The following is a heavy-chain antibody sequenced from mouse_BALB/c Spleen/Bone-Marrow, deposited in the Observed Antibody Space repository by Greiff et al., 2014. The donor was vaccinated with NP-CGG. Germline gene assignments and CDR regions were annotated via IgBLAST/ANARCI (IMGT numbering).Heavy chain of an antibody. Sequence: EVQLVESGGGLVEPGGSLKLSCAASGFTFSDYYMYWVRQTPEKRLEWVATISDGGSYTYYPDSVKGRFTISRDNVKNNLYLQMSSLKSEDTAMYYCARGPHDDDMDYWGQGTSVTVSS. CDR2: ISDGGSYT. CDR3: ARGPHDDDMDY. D-gene: IGHD2-3*01. V-gene: IGHV5-4*02. J-gene: IGHJ4*01. CDR1: GFTFSDYY.